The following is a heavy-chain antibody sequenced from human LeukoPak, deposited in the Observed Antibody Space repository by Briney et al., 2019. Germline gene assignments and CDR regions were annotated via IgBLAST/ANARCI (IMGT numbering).Heavy chain of an antibody. Sequence: PSETLSLTCTVSGGSISSYYWSWIRQPPGKGLEWIGYIYYSGSTNYNPSLKSRVTISVDTSKNQFSLKLSSVTAADTAVYYCARGGSYDILTGYYLPLRYYYYYMDVWGKGTTVTISS. CDR3: ARGGSYDILTGYYLPLRYYYYYMDV. V-gene: IGHV4-59*01. CDR2: IYYSGST. CDR1: GGSISSYY. J-gene: IGHJ6*03. D-gene: IGHD3-9*01.